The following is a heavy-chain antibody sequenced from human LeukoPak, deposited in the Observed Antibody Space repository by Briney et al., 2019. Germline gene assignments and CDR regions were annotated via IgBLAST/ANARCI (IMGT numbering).Heavy chain of an antibody. Sequence: ASVKVSCEASGYTFTSYDINWVRQATGQGLEWMGWMNPDSGNTGYAQKFQGRVTMTRNTSMSTAYMELSSLRSEDTAVYYCARGELSWYFDLWGRGTLVTVSS. J-gene: IGHJ2*01. CDR3: ARGELSWYFDL. D-gene: IGHD1-26*01. CDR2: MNPDSGNT. CDR1: GYTFTSYD. V-gene: IGHV1-8*01.